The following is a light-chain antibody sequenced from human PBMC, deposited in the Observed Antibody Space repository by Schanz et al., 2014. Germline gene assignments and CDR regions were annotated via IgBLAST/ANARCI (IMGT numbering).Light chain of an antibody. Sequence: ETVMTQSPGTLSVSSGERATLSCRASQSVSSYLAWYQQKPGQAPRLLIHGASSRAAGIPDRFSGSGSGTDFTLTISSLQAEDFATYYCQQGYSTPTFGQGTKLEIK. CDR3: QQGYSTPT. CDR2: GAS. J-gene: IGKJ2*01. V-gene: IGKV3D-15*01. CDR1: QSVSSY.